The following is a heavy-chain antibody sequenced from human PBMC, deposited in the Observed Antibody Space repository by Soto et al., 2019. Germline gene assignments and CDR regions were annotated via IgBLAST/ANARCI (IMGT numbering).Heavy chain of an antibody. J-gene: IGHJ6*02. V-gene: IGHV1-18*01. Sequence: GASVKVSCKSSGYPFTHYGITWVRQAPGQGLEWMGWISPFNGNTNYGQTLQGRVTLTTDTSTSTVYMELRSLRSDDTAVYYCARSPVYYYYGMDVWGQGTTVTVSS. CDR1: GYPFTHYG. CDR2: ISPFNGNT. CDR3: ARSPVYYYYGMDV.